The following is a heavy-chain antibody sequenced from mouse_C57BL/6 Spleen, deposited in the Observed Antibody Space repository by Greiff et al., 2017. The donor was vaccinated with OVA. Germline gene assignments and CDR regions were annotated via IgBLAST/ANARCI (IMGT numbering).Heavy chain of an antibody. D-gene: IGHD2-1*01. V-gene: IGHV1-31*01. J-gene: IGHJ4*01. CDR3: ARSDYYGNSYYAMDY. CDR1: GYSFTGYY. Sequence: DVKLVESGPELVKPGASVKISCKASGYSFTGYYMHWVKQSHGNILDWIGYIYPYNGVSSYNQKFKGKATLTVDKSSSTAYMELRSLTSEDSAVYYCARSDYYGNSYYAMDYWGQGTSVTVSS. CDR2: IYPYNGVS.